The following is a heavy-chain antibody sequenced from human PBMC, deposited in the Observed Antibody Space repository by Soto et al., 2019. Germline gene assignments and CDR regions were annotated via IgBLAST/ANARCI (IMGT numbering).Heavy chain of an antibody. CDR2: IIPIFGTA. J-gene: IGHJ6*02. D-gene: IGHD1-26*01. CDR1: GGTFSSYA. CDR3: ALGGGSEMGGGYYYYGMDV. V-gene: IGHV1-69*13. Sequence: GASVKVSCKASGGTFSSYAISWVRQAPGQGLEWMGGIIPIFGTANYAQKFQGRVTITADESTSTAYTELSSLRSEDTAVYYCALGGGSEMGGGYYYYGMDVWGQGTTVTVSS.